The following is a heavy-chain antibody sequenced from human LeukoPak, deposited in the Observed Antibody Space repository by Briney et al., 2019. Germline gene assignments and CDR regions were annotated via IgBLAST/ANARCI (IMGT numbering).Heavy chain of an antibody. CDR2: ISSSGSTI. Sequence: GGSLRLSCAAPGFTFSDYCMSWIRQAPGKGLEWVSYISSSGSTIYYADSVKGRFTISRDNSKNTLYLQMNSLRAEDTAVYYCAKGGYDFWSGYYTDYYYYYYGMDVWGQGTTVTVSS. V-gene: IGHV3-11*01. D-gene: IGHD3-3*01. CDR1: GFTFSDYC. CDR3: AKGGYDFWSGYYTDYYYYYYGMDV. J-gene: IGHJ6*02.